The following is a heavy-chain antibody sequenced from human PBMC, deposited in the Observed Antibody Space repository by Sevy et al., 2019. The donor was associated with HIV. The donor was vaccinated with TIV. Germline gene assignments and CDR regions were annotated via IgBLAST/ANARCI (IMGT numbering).Heavy chain of an antibody. CDR2: ISSSSSYI. J-gene: IGHJ5*02. CDR1: GFTFSSYS. V-gene: IGHV3-21*01. Sequence: GGSLRLSCAASGFTFSSYSMNWVRQAPGKGLEWVSSISSSSSYIYYADSVKGRFTISRDNAKNSLYLQMNSLRAEDTAVYYCARDLDDSCSMYVGLYWFDPWGQGTLVSVSS. D-gene: IGHD6-13*01. CDR3: ARDLDDSCSMYVGLYWFDP.